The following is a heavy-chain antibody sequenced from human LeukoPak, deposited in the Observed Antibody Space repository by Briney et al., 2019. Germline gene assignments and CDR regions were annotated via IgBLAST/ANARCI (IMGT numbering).Heavy chain of an antibody. CDR1: GFTFSSYG. J-gene: IGHJ4*02. Sequence: GRCLRLSCAASGFTFSSYGMNWVSQAPGKGLEWVSYTRRSSSTIDTSYSVKGRFTVSRDNAKNSLYLQMNSLGAEDTAVYYCARGPVAGSGPEYYFDYWGQGTLVTVSS. CDR3: ARGPVAGSGPEYYFDY. V-gene: IGHV3-48*01. D-gene: IGHD6-19*01. CDR2: TRRSSSTI.